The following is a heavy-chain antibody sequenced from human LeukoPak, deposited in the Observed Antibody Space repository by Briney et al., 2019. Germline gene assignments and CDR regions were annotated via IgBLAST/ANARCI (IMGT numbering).Heavy chain of an antibody. Sequence: PGGCLRLSCAASGFTFSSYGVRSVRQAPGKGLGWVEAISYDGSNKYYVDSVEGRFPISRDKSNNTLYLQMNSVRAEDTFVYDCATVYYDLWSVYHVRRSTEYYSYGMDVWGQGTTVTVSS. V-gene: IGHV3-30*03. CDR2: ISYDGSNK. D-gene: IGHD3-3*01. CDR1: GFTFSSYG. CDR3: ATVYYDLWSVYHVRRSTEYYSYGMDV. J-gene: IGHJ6*02.